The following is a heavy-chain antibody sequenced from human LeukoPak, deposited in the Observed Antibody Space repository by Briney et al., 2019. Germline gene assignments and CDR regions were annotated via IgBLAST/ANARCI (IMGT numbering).Heavy chain of an antibody. CDR3: ARHADKSWFDP. CDR1: GGSISSYY. Sequence: SETLSLTCTVSGGSISSYYWSWIRQPPGKGLEWIGYIYYSGSTNYNPSLKSRVTISVDTSKNQFSLKLSSVTAADTAVYYSARHADKSWFDPWGQGTLVTVSS. V-gene: IGHV4-59*08. J-gene: IGHJ5*02. CDR2: IYYSGST.